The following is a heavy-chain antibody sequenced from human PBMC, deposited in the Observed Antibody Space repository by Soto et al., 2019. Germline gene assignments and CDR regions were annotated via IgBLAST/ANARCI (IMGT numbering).Heavy chain of an antibody. CDR2: ISGSGGGT. D-gene: IGHD3-10*01. V-gene: IGHV3-23*01. J-gene: IGHJ4*02. CDR3: VKGSSSSRPYYFDY. CDR1: GFTFSSCA. Sequence: HPGGSLRLSCAASGFTFSSCAMSWVRQVPGKGLEWVSAISGSGGGTYYADSVKGRFTISRDNSRNTLYLQMNSLRAEDMAVYHCVKGSSSSRPYYFDYWGQGPLVTFSS.